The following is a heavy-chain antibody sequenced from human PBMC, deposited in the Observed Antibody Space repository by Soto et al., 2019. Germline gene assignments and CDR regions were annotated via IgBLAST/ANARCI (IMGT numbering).Heavy chain of an antibody. D-gene: IGHD2-8*01. CDR1: GITFSSYT. Sequence: DVQVVESGGGLVKPGGSLRLSCAASGITFSSYTMNWVRQAPGKGLEWVSSISGSGSYVYYADSVKGRFTISRDNAKTSSFLDSNRLTAEDTAVYYCARGRCANGGCYFRHWGQGTVVSVSS. J-gene: IGHJ4*02. V-gene: IGHV3-21*06. CDR2: ISGSGSYV. CDR3: ARGRCANGGCYFRH.